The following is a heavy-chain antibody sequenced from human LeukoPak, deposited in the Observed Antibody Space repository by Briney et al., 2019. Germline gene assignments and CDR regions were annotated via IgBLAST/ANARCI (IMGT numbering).Heavy chain of an antibody. CDR1: GFTFSSYA. Sequence: GGSLRLSCAASGFTFSSYAMSWVRQPPGKGLEWVSTISSAGGSTYYADSVKGRFTISRDNSKNTLYLQMDSLRPDDTAVDYCAKVVIAAGCDYWGQRTLVPVSS. D-gene: IGHD6-13*01. J-gene: IGHJ4*02. V-gene: IGHV3-23*01. CDR2: ISSAGGST. CDR3: AKVVIAAGCDY.